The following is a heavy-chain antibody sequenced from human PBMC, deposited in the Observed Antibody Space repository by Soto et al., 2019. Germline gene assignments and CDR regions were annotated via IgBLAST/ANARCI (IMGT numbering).Heavy chain of an antibody. J-gene: IGHJ5*02. CDR3: ARAPITIFGVAAGWFDP. CDR2: IYYSGSP. V-gene: IGHV4-59*08. Sequence: SETLSLTCTVSGGSISSYYWSWIRQPPGKGLEWIGYIYYSGSPNYNPSLKSRVTISVDTSKNQFSLKLSSVTAADTAVYYCARAPITIFGVAAGWFDPWGQGTLVTVSS. D-gene: IGHD3-3*01. CDR1: GGSISSYY.